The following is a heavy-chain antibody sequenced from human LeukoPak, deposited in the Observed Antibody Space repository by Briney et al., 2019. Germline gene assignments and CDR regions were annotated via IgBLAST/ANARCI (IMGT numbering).Heavy chain of an antibody. CDR1: GFTFSSYG. V-gene: IGHV3-30*03. CDR3: ARGESSAY. CDR2: ISYDGSNK. D-gene: IGHD6-6*01. Sequence: PGGSLRLSCAASGFTFSSYGMHWVRQAPGKGLEWVAVISYDGSNKYYADSVKGRFNISRDNTKNTLYLQMNSLRAEDTAVYYCARGESSAYWGQGTLVTVSS. J-gene: IGHJ4*02.